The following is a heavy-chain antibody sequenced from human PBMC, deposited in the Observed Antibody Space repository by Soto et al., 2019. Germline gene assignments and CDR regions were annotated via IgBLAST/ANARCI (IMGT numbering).Heavy chain of an antibody. D-gene: IGHD2-8*01. CDR2: IIPIFGTA. Sequence: SVKVSCKASGGTFSSYAISWVRQAPGQGLEWMGGIIPIFGTANYAQKFQGRVTITADESTSTAYMELSSLRAEDTAVYYCAKGDIVLMVSVDYWGQGTLVTVSS. V-gene: IGHV1-69*13. J-gene: IGHJ4*02. CDR1: GGTFSSYA. CDR3: AKGDIVLMVSVDY.